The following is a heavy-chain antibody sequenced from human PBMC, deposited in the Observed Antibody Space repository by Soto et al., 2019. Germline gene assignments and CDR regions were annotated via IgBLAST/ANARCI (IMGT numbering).Heavy chain of an antibody. CDR1: GFTFSNYG. Sequence: PGGSLRLSCAASGFTFSNYGMYWVRQAPGKGLEWVAFISYDGSSKFYADPMKGRHTISRDNSKNTLDLLMNSLRAEDTAVYYSVKGIGNYWALDYRGQGTLVTVSS. J-gene: IGHJ4*02. V-gene: IGHV3-30*18. D-gene: IGHD1-26*01. CDR2: ISYDGSSK. CDR3: VKGIGNYWALDY.